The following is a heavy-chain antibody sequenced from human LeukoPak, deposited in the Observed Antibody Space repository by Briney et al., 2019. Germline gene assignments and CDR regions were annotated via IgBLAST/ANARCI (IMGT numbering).Heavy chain of an antibody. CDR2: IYYSGST. CDR3: ARGEDPNYYYYYMDV. J-gene: IGHJ6*03. Sequence: SETLSLTCAVSGGSISSYYWSWIRQPPGKGLEWIGYIYYSGSTNYNPSLKSRVTISVDTSKNQFSLKLSSVTAADTAVYYCARGEDPNYYYYYMDVWGKGTTVTVSS. CDR1: GGSISSYY. V-gene: IGHV4-59*01.